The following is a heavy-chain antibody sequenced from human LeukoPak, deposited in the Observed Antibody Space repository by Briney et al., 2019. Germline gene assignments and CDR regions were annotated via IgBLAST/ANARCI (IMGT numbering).Heavy chain of an antibody. D-gene: IGHD3-22*01. J-gene: IGHJ4*02. V-gene: IGHV4-39*07. Sequence: PSETLSLTCTVSGGSISSSSYYWGWIRQPPGKGLEWIGSIYYSGSTYYNPSLKSRVTISVDTSKNQFSLKLSSVTAADTAVYYCAPISSGYGIDYWGQGTLVTVSS. CDR1: GGSISSSSYY. CDR2: IYYSGST. CDR3: APISSGYGIDY.